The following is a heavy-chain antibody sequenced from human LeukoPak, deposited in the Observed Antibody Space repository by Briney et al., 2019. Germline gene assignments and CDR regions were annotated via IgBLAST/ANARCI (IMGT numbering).Heavy chain of an antibody. Sequence: ASVKVSCKASGYTFTSYDINWVRQATGQGLEWIGWISAYNGNTNYAQKLQGRVTMTTDTSTTTVYMELRSLRSDDTAVYYCARSPDYGGTDDYWGQGTLVTVSS. V-gene: IGHV1-18*01. J-gene: IGHJ4*02. CDR3: ARSPDYGGTDDY. CDR1: GYTFTSYD. CDR2: ISAYNGNT. D-gene: IGHD4-23*01.